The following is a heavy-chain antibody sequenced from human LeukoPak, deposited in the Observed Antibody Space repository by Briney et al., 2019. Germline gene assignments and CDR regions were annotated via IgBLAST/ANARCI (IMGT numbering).Heavy chain of an antibody. J-gene: IGHJ4*02. V-gene: IGHV4-59*08. CDR2: IYYSGST. Sequence: SETLSLTCTVSGGSISSYYWRWIGQPPGKGLEWIGYIYYSGSTNYNTSLKSGVTISVETSKKQFSLKLSSVTAADTAVYYCARHKRGSGSYSHTFDYWGQGTLVTVSS. CDR3: ARHKRGSGSYSHTFDY. D-gene: IGHD3-10*01. CDR1: GGSISSYY.